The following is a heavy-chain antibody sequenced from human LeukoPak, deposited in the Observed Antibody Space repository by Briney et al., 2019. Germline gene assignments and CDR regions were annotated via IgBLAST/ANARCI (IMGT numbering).Heavy chain of an antibody. CDR2: ISTGRRPI. Sequence: EWISHISTGRRPISYAASVKGRFTISRDNAKNSLYLQMNSLRGEDTGVYYCARGSGYVLDYWTQGTLVTVSS. CDR3: ARGSGYVLDY. J-gene: IGHJ4*02. D-gene: IGHD2-15*01. V-gene: IGHV3-48*03.